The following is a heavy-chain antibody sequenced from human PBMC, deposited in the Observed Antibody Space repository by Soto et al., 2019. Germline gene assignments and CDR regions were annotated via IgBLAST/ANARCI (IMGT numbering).Heavy chain of an antibody. CDR2: IYWNDDK. J-gene: IGHJ4*02. Sequence: QITLKESGPTLVKPTQTLTLTCTFSGFSLSTSGVGVGWIRQPPGKALEWLALIYWNDDKRYSPSLKSSLPITNDTSKNQVVLTMTNMDPVDTATYYCAHSRISGYYFDYWGQGTLVTVSS. CDR3: AHSRISGYYFDY. D-gene: IGHD6-19*01. V-gene: IGHV2-5*01. CDR1: GFSLSTSGVG.